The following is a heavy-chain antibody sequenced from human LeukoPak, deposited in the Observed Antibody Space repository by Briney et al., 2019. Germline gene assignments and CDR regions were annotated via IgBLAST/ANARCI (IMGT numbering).Heavy chain of an antibody. CDR1: GFSFPDYA. D-gene: IGHD2-2*01. Sequence: PGRSLRLSCAASGFSFPDYAMHWVRQAPGKGLEWVSGINWNSGSIGYADSVKGRFTISRDNAKNSLYLQMNSLRAEDTALYYCVKGLAPCGSTRCYSGYYKYYMDVWGKGTTVTVSS. CDR3: VKGLAPCGSTRCYSGYYKYYMDV. V-gene: IGHV3-9*01. CDR2: INWNSGSI. J-gene: IGHJ6*03.